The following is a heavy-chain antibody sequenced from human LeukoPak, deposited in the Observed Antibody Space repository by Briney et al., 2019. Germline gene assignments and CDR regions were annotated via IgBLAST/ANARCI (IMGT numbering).Heavy chain of an antibody. CDR3: AKRGPIYTSSPGNYFDY. J-gene: IGHJ4*02. CDR1: GFTFSSCG. CDR2: ISGSDGGT. D-gene: IGHD6-6*01. Sequence: GTSLRLSCAASGFTFSSCGMTWVRQAPGKGLEWVSSISGSDGGTYYADSVKGRFTISRDNSKNTLYLQMNSLRAEDTAIYYCAKRGPIYTSSPGNYFDYWGQGTLVTVSS. V-gene: IGHV3-23*01.